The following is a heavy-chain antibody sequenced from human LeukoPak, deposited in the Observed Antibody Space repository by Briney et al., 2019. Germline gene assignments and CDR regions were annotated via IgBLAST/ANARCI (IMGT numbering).Heavy chain of an antibody. CDR1: GASITTGSHF. V-gene: IGHV4-31*03. D-gene: IGHD2-8*01. CDR3: ARGATYNERNGLFDP. Sequence: SETLSLTRTVSGASITTGSHFWVWTRRLPGQSLEFIGYIHYRGSTFYNPSLATRVTISLDTSADQFSLSLSSVTAADTAVYYCARGATYNERNGLFDPWGQGTLVTVSS. CDR2: IHYRGST. J-gene: IGHJ5*02.